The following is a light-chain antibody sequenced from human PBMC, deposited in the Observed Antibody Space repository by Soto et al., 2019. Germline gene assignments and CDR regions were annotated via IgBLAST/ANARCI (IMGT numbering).Light chain of an antibody. J-gene: IGKJ2*01. CDR1: QSVSSSY. CDR2: GAS. CDR3: QQYGSSPYT. Sequence: EIVLTQSPGTLSLSPGERATLSCRASQSVSSSYLAWYQQKPGQDPRILIYGASSRATGIPDRFSGSESGTDFTLTISRLEPEDFAVYYCQQYGSSPYTFGQGTKLEIK. V-gene: IGKV3-20*01.